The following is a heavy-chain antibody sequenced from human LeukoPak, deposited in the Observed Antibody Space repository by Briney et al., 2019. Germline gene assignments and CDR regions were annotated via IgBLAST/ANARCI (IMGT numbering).Heavy chain of an antibody. CDR3: ARGWEYSSSWAFDY. D-gene: IGHD6-13*01. CDR1: EFTFSSYG. V-gene: IGHV3-23*01. J-gene: IGHJ4*02. Sequence: PGGSLRLSCAASEFTFSSYGMSWVRQDPGKGLEWVSSISGSGGSTQYADSVQGRFAISRDNSKNTLYLQMNSLRVEDTAVYYCARGWEYSSSWAFDYWGQGTQVTVSS. CDR2: ISGSGGST.